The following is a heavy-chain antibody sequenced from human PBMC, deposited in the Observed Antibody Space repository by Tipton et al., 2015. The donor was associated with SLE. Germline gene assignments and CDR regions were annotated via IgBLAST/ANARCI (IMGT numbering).Heavy chain of an antibody. Sequence: TLSLTCAVSGYSIRSGYYWGWIRQPPGKGLEWIGSIYYSGSTYYNPSLKSRVTISVDTSKNQFSLKLSSVTAADTAVYYCARGATVDWDRVAFDSWGQGTLVTVSS. D-gene: IGHD3/OR15-3a*01. CDR1: GYSIRSGYY. V-gene: IGHV4-38-2*01. CDR2: IYYSGST. J-gene: IGHJ4*02. CDR3: ARGATVDWDRVAFDS.